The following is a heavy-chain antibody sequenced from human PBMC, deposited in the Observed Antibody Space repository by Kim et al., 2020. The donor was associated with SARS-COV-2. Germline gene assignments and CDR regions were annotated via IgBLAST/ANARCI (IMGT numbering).Heavy chain of an antibody. CDR3: ARDITFNRSGRKYYYYG. V-gene: IGHV3-30*04. D-gene: IGHD6-19*01. Sequence: GGSLRLSCAASGFTFSSYAMHWVRQAPGKGLEWVAVISYDGSNKYYVDSVKGRFTISRDNSKNTLYLQMNSLRAEDTAVYYCARDITFNRSGRKYYYYG. CDR2: ISYDGSNK. CDR1: GFTFSSYA. J-gene: IGHJ6*01.